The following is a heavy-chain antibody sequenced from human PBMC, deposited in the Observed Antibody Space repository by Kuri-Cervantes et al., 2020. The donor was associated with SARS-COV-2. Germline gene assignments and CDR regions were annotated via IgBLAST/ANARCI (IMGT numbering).Heavy chain of an antibody. J-gene: IGHJ6*03. V-gene: IGHV3-30*02. D-gene: IGHD6-6*01. CDR2: IRYDGSNK. Sequence: GESLKIYCAASGFTLSSYGMHWVRQAPGKGLEWVAFIRYDGSNKYYADSVKGRFTISRDNSKSTLYLQMNSLRAEDTAVYYCARRIRIAARPHYMDVWGKGTTVTVSS. CDR1: GFTLSSYG. CDR3: ARRIRIAARPHYMDV.